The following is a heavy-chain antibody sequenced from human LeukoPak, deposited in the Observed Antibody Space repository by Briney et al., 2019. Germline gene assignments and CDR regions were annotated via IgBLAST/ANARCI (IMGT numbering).Heavy chain of an antibody. CDR1: GFTVSSNY. J-gene: IGHJ3*02. D-gene: IGHD6-6*01. CDR3: ARDKALQLYSSSDDDAFDI. Sequence: GGSLRLSCAASGFTVSSNYMSWVRQAPGKGLEWVSVIYSGGSTYYADSVKGRFTISRDNSKNTLYLQMNSLRAEDTAVYYCARDKALQLYSSSDDDAFDIWGQGTMVTVSS. CDR2: IYSGGST. V-gene: IGHV3-66*02.